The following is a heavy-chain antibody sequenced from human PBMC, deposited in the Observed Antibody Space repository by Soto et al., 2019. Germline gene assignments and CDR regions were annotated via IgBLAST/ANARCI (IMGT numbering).Heavy chain of an antibody. J-gene: IGHJ4*02. CDR1: GFSFNSYA. CDR2: IGGAGDST. Sequence: EVQLLESGGGLVQPGGSLRLSCAASGFSFNSYAMSWVRQAPGKGLEWVSHIGGAGDSTYYADSVKGRFTISRDNSKKTVYLQMESLRAEDTAVYYCPGATYLDYWGQGTLVTVSS. V-gene: IGHV3-23*01. CDR3: PGATYLDY.